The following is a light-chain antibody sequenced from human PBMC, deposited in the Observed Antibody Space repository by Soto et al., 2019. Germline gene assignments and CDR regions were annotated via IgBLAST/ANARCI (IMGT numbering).Light chain of an antibody. Sequence: QSALTPPRSVSGSPGPSVPLSCPGTSSDVGGYNYVSWYQQHPGKAPKLMIYDVSKRPSGVPDRFSGSKSGNTASLTISGLQAEDEADYYCCSYAGSYTWVFGGGTKVTVL. CDR1: SSDVGGYNY. CDR2: DVS. V-gene: IGLV2-11*01. J-gene: IGLJ3*02. CDR3: CSYAGSYTWV.